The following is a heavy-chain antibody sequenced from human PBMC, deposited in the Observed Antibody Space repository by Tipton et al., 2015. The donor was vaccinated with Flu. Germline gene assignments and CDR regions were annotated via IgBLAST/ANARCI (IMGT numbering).Heavy chain of an antibody. CDR1: GFTFNNYA. J-gene: IGHJ4*02. CDR2: VSGRGGST. Sequence: GSLRLSCAASGFTFNNYAMSWVRQAPGKGLEWVSAVSGRGGSTYYADSVKGRFTISRDNSKNTLFLQISSLRTEDTAVYYCAKTRYTSRWPYYLDYWGQGTQVTVSS. V-gene: IGHV3-23*01. CDR3: AKTRYTSRWPYYLDY. D-gene: IGHD6-19*01.